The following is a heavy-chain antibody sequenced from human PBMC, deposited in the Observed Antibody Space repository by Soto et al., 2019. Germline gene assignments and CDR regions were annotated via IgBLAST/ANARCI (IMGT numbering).Heavy chain of an antibody. Sequence: GGSLRLSCAASGFTFSSYGMHWVRQAPGKGLEWVAVIWYDGSNKYYADSVKGRFTISRDNSKNTLYLQMNSLRAEDTAVYYCAREGLSSSWKNFDYWGQGXLVTVYS. CDR1: GFTFSSYG. CDR2: IWYDGSNK. J-gene: IGHJ4*02. CDR3: AREGLSSSWKNFDY. V-gene: IGHV3-33*01. D-gene: IGHD6-13*01.